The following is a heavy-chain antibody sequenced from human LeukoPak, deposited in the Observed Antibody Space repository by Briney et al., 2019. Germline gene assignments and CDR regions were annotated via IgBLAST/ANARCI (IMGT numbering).Heavy chain of an antibody. J-gene: IGHJ4*02. V-gene: IGHV1-2*02. CDR2: INPNSGGT. Sequence: ASVKVSCKASGYTFTGYYMHWVRQAPGQGLEWMGWINPNSGGTKYAQKFQGRVTMTRDTTISTAYMELSSLTSDDTAVYYCARARDTANFDYWGQGTLVTVSP. CDR3: ARARDTANFDY. CDR1: GYTFTGYY. D-gene: IGHD5-18*01.